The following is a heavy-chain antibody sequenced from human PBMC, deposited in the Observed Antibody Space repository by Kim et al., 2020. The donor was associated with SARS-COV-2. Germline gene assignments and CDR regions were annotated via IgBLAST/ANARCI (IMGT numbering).Heavy chain of an antibody. Sequence: SENLSLTCTVSGGSISSGDYYWSWIRQPPGKGLEWIGYIYYSGSTYYNPSLKSRVTISVDTSKNQFSVKLSSVTAADTAVYYCARVYDFWSGPYPYNWFDPWGQGTLVTVSS. CDR2: IYYSGST. CDR1: GGSISSGDYY. J-gene: IGHJ5*02. CDR3: ARVYDFWSGPYPYNWFDP. D-gene: IGHD3-3*01. V-gene: IGHV4-30-4*01.